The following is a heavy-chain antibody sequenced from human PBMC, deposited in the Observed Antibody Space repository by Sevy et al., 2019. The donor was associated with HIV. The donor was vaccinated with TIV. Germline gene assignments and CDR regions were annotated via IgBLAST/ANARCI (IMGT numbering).Heavy chain of an antibody. CDR1: GYTLTRLA. V-gene: IGHV1-24*01. D-gene: IGHD3-22*01. Sequence: ASVKVSCKVSGYTLTRLAMHWVRQAPGKGLEWMGSFDPEDDERIYAQKWQGRFSMTEVTSTDTAYMELSNLRSEDTAVYYCATTKDYYENSGDPFDYWGQGTLVTVSS. CDR3: ATTKDYYENSGDPFDY. CDR2: FDPEDDER. J-gene: IGHJ4*02.